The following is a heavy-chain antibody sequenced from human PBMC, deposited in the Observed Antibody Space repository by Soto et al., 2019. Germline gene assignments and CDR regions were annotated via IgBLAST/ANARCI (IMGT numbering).Heavy chain of an antibody. CDR1: GFTFSSYW. J-gene: IGHJ3*02. CDR3: AREAVIGSGKVDAFDI. V-gene: IGHV3-7*05. CDR2: IKQDGSEK. Sequence: GGSLRLSCAASGFTFSSYWMSWVRQAPGKGLEWVANIKQDGSEKYYVDSVKGRFTISRDNAKNSLYLQMNSLRAEDTAVYYCAREAVIGSGKVDAFDIWGQGTMVTVSS. D-gene: IGHD2-15*01.